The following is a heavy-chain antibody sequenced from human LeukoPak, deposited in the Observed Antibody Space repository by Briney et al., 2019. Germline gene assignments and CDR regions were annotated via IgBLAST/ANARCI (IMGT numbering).Heavy chain of an antibody. V-gene: IGHV1-24*01. CDR1: GYTLTELS. CDR3: ATDPIYCSSTSCYRLFGY. Sequence: SVKVSCKVSGYTLTELSMHWVRQAPGKGLEWMGGFDPEDGETIYAQKFQGRVTMTEDTSTDTAYMELSSLRSEDTAVYYCATDPIYCSSTSCYRLFGYWGQGTLVTVS. CDR2: FDPEDGET. D-gene: IGHD2-2*01. J-gene: IGHJ4*02.